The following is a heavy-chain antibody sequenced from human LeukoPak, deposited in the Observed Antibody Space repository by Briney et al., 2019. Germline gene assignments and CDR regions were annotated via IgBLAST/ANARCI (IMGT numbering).Heavy chain of an antibody. CDR1: GFTFSHYG. CDR2: MWSDGTKK. Sequence: GRSLRLSCAASGFTFSHYGMHWVRQAPGKGLEWVAVMWSDGTKKYYADSVKGRFTVSRDTSKHTLYLQMSSLRAEDTAVYYCAREDTTVPTGYYYYYGMDVWGQGTTVTVSS. CDR3: AREDTTVPTGYYYYYGMDV. V-gene: IGHV3-33*01. J-gene: IGHJ6*02. D-gene: IGHD4-17*01.